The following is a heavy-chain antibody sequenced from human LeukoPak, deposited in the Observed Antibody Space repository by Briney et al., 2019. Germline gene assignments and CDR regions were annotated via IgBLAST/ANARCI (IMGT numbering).Heavy chain of an antibody. D-gene: IGHD3-22*01. CDR3: ARRWASSGYPDDY. V-gene: IGHV5-51*01. CDR1: GYSFTSYW. CDR2: IYPGDSDT. Sequence: GESLKISCQGSGYSFTSYWIGWVRQMPGKGLEWMGIIYPGDSDTRYSPSFQGQVTISADKSISTAYLQWSSLKASDSAMYYCARRWASSGYPDDYWGQGTLVSVSS. J-gene: IGHJ4*02.